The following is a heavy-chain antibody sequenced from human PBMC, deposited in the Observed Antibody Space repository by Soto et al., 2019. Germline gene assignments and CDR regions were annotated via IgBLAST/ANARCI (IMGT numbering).Heavy chain of an antibody. CDR2: LYSGST. J-gene: IGHJ4*02. Sequence: QLQLQESGPGLVKPSETLSLTCAVSGASISRGGFHWGWIRQPPGQGLEWIGSLYSGSTHYNPSLKSRVTISADTSKNEFSLRLTSVTAADTAVYYCARRGSGHTFDYWGQGTLVTVSS. CDR3: ARRGSGHTFDY. D-gene: IGHD3-10*01. V-gene: IGHV4-39*01. CDR1: GASISRGGFH.